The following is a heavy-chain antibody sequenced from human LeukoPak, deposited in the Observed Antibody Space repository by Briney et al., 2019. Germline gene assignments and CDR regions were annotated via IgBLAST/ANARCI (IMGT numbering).Heavy chain of an antibody. CDR1: GYSFTNYW. CDR3: ARRHYGMDV. V-gene: IGHV5-51*01. CDR2: IYPGDSDT. J-gene: IGHJ6*02. Sequence: GGSLKISCKGSGYSFTNYWIGWVRQMPGKGLEWMGNIYPGDSDTRYSPSFQGQITISADESITTAYLQWSSLKASDTAMYYCARRHYGMDVWGQGTSVTVSS.